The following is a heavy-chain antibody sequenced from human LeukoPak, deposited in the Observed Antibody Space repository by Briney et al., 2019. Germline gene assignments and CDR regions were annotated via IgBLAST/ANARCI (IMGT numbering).Heavy chain of an antibody. Sequence: ASVKVSCKASGYTFTSYGISWVRQAPGQGLEWMGWISAYNGNTNYAQKLQGRVTMTTDTSTSTAYMELRSLRSDDTAVCYCARASERFYSGYDSEGNWFDPWGQGTLVTVSS. D-gene: IGHD5-12*01. CDR3: ARASERFYSGYDSEGNWFDP. V-gene: IGHV1-18*01. J-gene: IGHJ5*02. CDR2: ISAYNGNT. CDR1: GYTFTSYG.